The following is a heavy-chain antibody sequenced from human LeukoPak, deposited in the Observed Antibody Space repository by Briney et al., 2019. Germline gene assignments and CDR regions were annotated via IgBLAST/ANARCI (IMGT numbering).Heavy chain of an antibody. J-gene: IGHJ4*02. V-gene: IGHV1-18*01. CDR3: ARVVPAEQGYYFDY. D-gene: IGHD2-2*01. CDR2: ISAYNDNT. CDR1: GYTFTSYG. Sequence: ASVKVSCKASGYTFTSYGISWVRQAPGQGLEWMGWISAYNDNTNYAQKLQGRVTMTTDTSTSTAYMELRSLRSDDTAVYYCARVVPAEQGYYFDYWGQGTLVTVSS.